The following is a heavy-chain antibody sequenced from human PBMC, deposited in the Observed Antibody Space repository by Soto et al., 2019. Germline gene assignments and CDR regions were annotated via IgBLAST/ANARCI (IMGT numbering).Heavy chain of an antibody. CDR3: VRGDKGGFDL. D-gene: IGHD2-21*02. V-gene: IGHV3-74*01. CDR1: GFTFNYYW. Sequence: EVQLVESEGGLVQRGGSLRLSGAASGFTFNYYWMHWDRQAPGEGLVWVSHIHSDGRTTTYADSVKGRFTISRDNAKNTLYLQVNSLRAEDTAVYYCVRGDKGGFDLWGQGTTITVSS. J-gene: IGHJ3*01. CDR2: IHSDGRTT.